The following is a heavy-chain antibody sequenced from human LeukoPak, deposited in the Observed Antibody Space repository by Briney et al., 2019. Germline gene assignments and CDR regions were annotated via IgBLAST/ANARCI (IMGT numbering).Heavy chain of an antibody. Sequence: SGTLSLTCAVSGGSISSSNWWSWVRQPPGKGLEWIGEIYHSGSTNYNPSLKSRVTISVDKSKNQFSLKLSSVTAADTAVYYCGRWGYCSSTSCYDYWGQGTLVTVSS. J-gene: IGHJ4*02. V-gene: IGHV4-4*02. D-gene: IGHD2-2*01. CDR2: IYHSGST. CDR3: GRWGYCSSTSCYDY. CDR1: GGSISSSNW.